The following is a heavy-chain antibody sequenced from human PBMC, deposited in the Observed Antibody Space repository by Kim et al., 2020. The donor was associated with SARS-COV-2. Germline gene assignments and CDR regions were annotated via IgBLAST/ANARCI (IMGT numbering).Heavy chain of an antibody. V-gene: IGHV4-39*01. CDR1: GGSISSSSYC. J-gene: IGHJ1*01. Sequence: SDTLSLTCTVSGGSISSSSYCWVWIRQRPGKELEWNGNFYCSKNTNHNPSLNSRVSIAVDTSKIQLSLRLSSVTASASALYTCASE. CDR3: ASE. CDR2: FYCSKNT.